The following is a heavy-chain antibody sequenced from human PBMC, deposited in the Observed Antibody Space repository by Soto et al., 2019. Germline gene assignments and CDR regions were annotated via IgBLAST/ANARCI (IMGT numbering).Heavy chain of an antibody. CDR1: AFTFSSYW. J-gene: IGHJ6*02. D-gene: IGHD2-21*01. CDR2: INSDGSIT. CDR3: ARRDQIAYYYGMDV. V-gene: IGHV3-74*01. Sequence: GGSLRLSCAASAFTFSSYWMNWVRQAPGKGPVRVSRINSDGSITGYADSVKGRFTISRDNAKNTLYLQMNSLSAEDTAVYYCARRDQIAYYYGMDVWGQGTTVTVSS.